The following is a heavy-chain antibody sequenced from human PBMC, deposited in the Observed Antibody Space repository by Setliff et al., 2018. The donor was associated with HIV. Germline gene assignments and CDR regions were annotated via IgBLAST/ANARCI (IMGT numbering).Heavy chain of an antibody. J-gene: IGHJ5*02. D-gene: IGHD2-2*01. CDR2: IYYSGST. CDR3: AREGVPAAVMWFDP. CDR1: GGSISSSNYY. Sequence: PSETLSLTCTVSGGSISSSNYYWGWIRQPPGKGLEWIGSIYYSGSTYYNPSLKSRVTISVDTSKNQFSLKLSSVTAADTAVYYCAREGVPAAVMWFDPWGQGTLVTVSS. V-gene: IGHV4-39*07.